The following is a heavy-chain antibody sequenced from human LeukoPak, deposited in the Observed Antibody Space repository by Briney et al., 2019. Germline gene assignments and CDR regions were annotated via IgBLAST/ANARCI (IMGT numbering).Heavy chain of an antibody. J-gene: IGHJ3*02. CDR1: GYSFTNFA. Sequence: ASVKVSCKASGYSFTNFALHWVRQAPGQGLEWVGWIHTSTGNPTYAQGFTGRFVFSLDTSVNTAYLQNNSVKTEDTAVYFCARKSSFDAFDIWGQGTMVTVSS. D-gene: IGHD2/OR15-2a*01. V-gene: IGHV7-4-1*02. CDR3: ARKSSFDAFDI. CDR2: IHTSTGNP.